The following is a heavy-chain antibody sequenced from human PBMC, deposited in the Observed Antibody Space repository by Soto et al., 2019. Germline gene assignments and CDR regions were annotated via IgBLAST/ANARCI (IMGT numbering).Heavy chain of an antibody. D-gene: IGHD3-10*01. Sequence: SETLSLTCTFSNCSISSHYWSWIRQPPGKGLEWIGYIYSSGSTIYSPSLKSRVTISVDTSKNQFSLKLSSVTAADTAVYYCARLRTTFDIWGQGTLVTVSS. CDR2: IYSSGST. J-gene: IGHJ3*02. CDR1: NCSISSHY. CDR3: ARLRTTFDI. V-gene: IGHV4-59*11.